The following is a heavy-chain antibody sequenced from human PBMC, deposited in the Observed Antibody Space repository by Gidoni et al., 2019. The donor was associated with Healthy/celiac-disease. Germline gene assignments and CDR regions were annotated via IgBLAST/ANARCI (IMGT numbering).Heavy chain of an antibody. CDR2: IYSGGST. Sequence: EVQLVASGGGLIPPGGSLRLSCAASGFTVSSNDMRGVRKAPGKGLEWVSVIYSGGSTYYADSVKGRFTISRDNSKNTLYLQMNSLGAEDTAVYYCARDEAVSIWGQGTMVTVSS. CDR1: GFTVSSND. V-gene: IGHV3-53*01. D-gene: IGHD6-19*01. CDR3: ARDEAVSI. J-gene: IGHJ3*02.